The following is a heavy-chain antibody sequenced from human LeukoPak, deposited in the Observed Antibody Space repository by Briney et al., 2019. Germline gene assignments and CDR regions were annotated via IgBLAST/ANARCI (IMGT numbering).Heavy chain of an antibody. D-gene: IGHD2-21*01. Sequence: GGSLRLSCAASGFTFSSYWMHWVRQAPGKGLVWVSRINSDGSSTTYADSVKGRFTISRDNSKNTLYLQMNSLRAEDTAVYYCARELFPVVKYHFDYWGQGTLVTVSS. CDR1: GFTFSSYW. V-gene: IGHV3-74*01. J-gene: IGHJ4*02. CDR3: ARELFPVVKYHFDY. CDR2: INSDGSST.